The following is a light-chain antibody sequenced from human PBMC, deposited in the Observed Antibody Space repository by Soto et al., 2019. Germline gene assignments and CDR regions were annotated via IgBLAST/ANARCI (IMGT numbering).Light chain of an antibody. CDR3: QQRRDWPIS. CDR1: PSVDTL. Sequence: EIVLTQSPATLSLSPGERATLSCRASPSVDTLLSWYQQKPGQVPRLLIYDASNSATGIPARFGGSGSGTDFTLTISALEPEDCAVDYCQQRRDWPISFGGGTKVEIK. J-gene: IGKJ4*01. CDR2: DAS. V-gene: IGKV3-11*01.